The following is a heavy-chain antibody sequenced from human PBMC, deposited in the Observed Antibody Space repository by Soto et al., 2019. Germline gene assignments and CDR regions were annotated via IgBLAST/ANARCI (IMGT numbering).Heavy chain of an antibody. V-gene: IGHV3-7*03. CDR2: IKQDGSEK. Sequence: PVGALRLSSAASGFTCSSYWMIWVRKAPGKGLEWVANIKQDGSEKYYVDSVKGRFTISRDNAKNSLYLQMNSLRAEDTAVYYCAREYYDILTGYRPYGMDGWGQGSTGTVSS. CDR3: AREYYDILTGYRPYGMDG. J-gene: IGHJ6*02. CDR1: GFTCSSYW. D-gene: IGHD3-9*01.